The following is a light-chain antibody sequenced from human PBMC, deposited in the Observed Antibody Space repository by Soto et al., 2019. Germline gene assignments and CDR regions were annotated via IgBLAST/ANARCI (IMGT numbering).Light chain of an antibody. J-gene: IGLJ1*01. CDR2: EVT. CDR3: SSYTGDRDPYV. CDR1: SSDVGSYNF. Sequence: QSALTQPPSASGSPGQSVTISCTGTSSDVGSYNFVSWYQQHPGKAPKLLIYEVTKRPSGVPDRFSGSKSANTASLTVSGPQAEDEAEYFCSSYTGDRDPYVFGTGTKLTVL. V-gene: IGLV2-8*01.